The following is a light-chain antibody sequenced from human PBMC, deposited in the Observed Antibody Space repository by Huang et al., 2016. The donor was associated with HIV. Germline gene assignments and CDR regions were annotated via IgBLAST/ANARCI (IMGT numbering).Light chain of an antibody. J-gene: IGKJ4*01. Sequence: DLQMTQSPSSLSASVGDRVTITCRASQSLNNYLNWYQQKPGKAPNLRIYSASTLQSGVPPWFSGCVSGTVFTLTISNLQPEDYATYYCQQTFSVPLTFGGGTKVEIK. V-gene: IGKV1-39*01. CDR3: QQTFSVPLT. CDR2: SAS. CDR1: QSLNNY.